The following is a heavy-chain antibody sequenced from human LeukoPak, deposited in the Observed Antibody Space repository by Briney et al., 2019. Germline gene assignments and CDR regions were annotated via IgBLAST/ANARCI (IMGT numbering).Heavy chain of an antibody. D-gene: IGHD3-16*01. V-gene: IGHV3-21*01. CDR2: ISSSSYI. Sequence: PGGSLRLSCAASGFTFSSYSMNWVRQAPGKGLEWVSSISSSSYIYYADSVKGRFTISRDNAKNSLYLQMNSLRAEDTAVYYCARGSYDYVWAFDYWGQGTLVTVSS. CDR1: GFTFSSYS. J-gene: IGHJ4*02. CDR3: ARGSYDYVWAFDY.